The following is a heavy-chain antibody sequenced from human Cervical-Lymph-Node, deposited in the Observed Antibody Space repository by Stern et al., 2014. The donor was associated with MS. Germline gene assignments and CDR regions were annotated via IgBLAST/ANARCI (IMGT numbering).Heavy chain of an antibody. J-gene: IGHJ6*02. D-gene: IGHD1-1*01. Sequence: QVQLVQSGAEVKKPGSSVKVSCKAFGGTFTNYAIRWVRQAPGQGLEWLGGIPPMFATLNYAQKFQGRVTITADESTVTDYMDMSGLRSEDTADYYCTSATRTGNYGMDVWGQGTTVTVSS. CDR1: GGTFTNYA. V-gene: IGHV1-69*01. CDR3: TSATRTGNYGMDV. CDR2: IPPMFATL.